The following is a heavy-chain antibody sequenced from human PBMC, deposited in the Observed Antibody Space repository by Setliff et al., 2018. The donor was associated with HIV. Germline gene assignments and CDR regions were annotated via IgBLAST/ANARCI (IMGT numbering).Heavy chain of an antibody. CDR2: ISSSSSYI. CDR1: RLTLSSNY. V-gene: IGHV3-21*01. CDR3: ARTAGYCSGGSCSDY. J-gene: IGHJ4*02. Sequence: LRLSCSASRLTLSSNYMTWVRQSPGKGLEWVSSISSSSSYIYYADSVKGRFTISRDNAKNSLYLQMNSLSAEDTAVYYCARTAGYCSGGSCSDYWGQGTLVTVSS. D-gene: IGHD2-15*01.